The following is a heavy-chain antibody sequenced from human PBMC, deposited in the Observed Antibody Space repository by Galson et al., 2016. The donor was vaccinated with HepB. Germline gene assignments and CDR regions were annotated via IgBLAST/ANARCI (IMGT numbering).Heavy chain of an antibody. V-gene: IGHV3-23*01. D-gene: IGHD3-22*01. CDR3: ALPNWITTIAVGWFDS. Sequence: SLRLSCAASGFAFDRRALSWVRQAPGKRLEWVSVIRSAGDITYYADSVKGRFTISRDNSKNTLYLQMDSLRAEDTAIYYCALPNWITTIAVGWFDSWGQGTLVTFSS. J-gene: IGHJ5*01. CDR2: IRSAGDIT. CDR1: GFAFDRRA.